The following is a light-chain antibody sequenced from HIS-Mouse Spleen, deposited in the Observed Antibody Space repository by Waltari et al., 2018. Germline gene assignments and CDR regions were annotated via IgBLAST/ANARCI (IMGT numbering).Light chain of an antibody. CDR1: SSNIGRNY. J-gene: IGLJ1*01. CDR2: RNN. V-gene: IGLV1-47*01. Sequence: QSVLTQPPSASGTPGQRVTISCSGRSSNIGRNYVYWYQQLPGTAPKLLIYRNNQRPSGVPDRFSGSKSGTSASLAISGLRSEDEADYYCAAWDDSLSGQVFGTGTKVTVL. CDR3: AAWDDSLSGQV.